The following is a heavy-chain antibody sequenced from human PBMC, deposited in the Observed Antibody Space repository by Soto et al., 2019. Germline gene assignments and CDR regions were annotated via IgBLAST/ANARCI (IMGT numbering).Heavy chain of an antibody. CDR2: ISSSSSTI. V-gene: IGHV3-48*01. CDR1: GFTFSSYS. D-gene: IGHD2-2*01. Sequence: HPGGSLRLSCAASGFTFSSYSMNWVRQAPGKGLEWVSYISSSSSTIYYADSVKGRLTISRDNAKNSLYLHLNSLRAEDTAVYYSARVDPPAKSWGQGTLVTVS. J-gene: IGHJ5*02. CDR3: ARVDPPAKS.